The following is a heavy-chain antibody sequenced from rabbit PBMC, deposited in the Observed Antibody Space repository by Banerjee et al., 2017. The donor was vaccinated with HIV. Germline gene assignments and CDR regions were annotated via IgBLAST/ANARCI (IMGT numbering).Heavy chain of an antibody. CDR2: IYLGKGET. Sequence: QLKESGGGLVQPGGSLKLSCKASGFDFSSYWMYWVRQARGKGLEWIGAIYLGKGETYYASWVNGRFIISRDNAQNTVDLQMNSLTAADTATYFCARGFAYYGTRLDLWGQGTLVTVS. D-gene: IGHD1-1*01. J-gene: IGHJ3*01. CDR1: GFDFSSYW. V-gene: IGHV1S7*01. CDR3: ARGFAYYGTRLDL.